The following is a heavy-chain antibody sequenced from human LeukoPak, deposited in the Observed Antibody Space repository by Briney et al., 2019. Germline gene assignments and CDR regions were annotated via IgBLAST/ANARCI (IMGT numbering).Heavy chain of an antibody. CDR1: GESFSDYY. Sequence: PSETLSLTCAVYGESFSDYYWSWIRQPPEKGLEWIGHISHGGNTNYNPSLKSRVTLSTDTSKNQFSLRLTSVTTADTAIYYCARRRDWNDVLDPWGQGTPVTVSS. J-gene: IGHJ5*02. V-gene: IGHV4-34*01. D-gene: IGHD1-1*01. CDR3: ARRRDWNDVLDP. CDR2: ISHGGNT.